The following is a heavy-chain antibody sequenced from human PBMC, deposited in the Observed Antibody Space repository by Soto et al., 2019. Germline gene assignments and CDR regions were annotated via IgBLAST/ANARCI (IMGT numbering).Heavy chain of an antibody. J-gene: IGHJ3*02. D-gene: IGHD3-3*01. Sequence: SETLSLTCSVSGGSISRGYYYWSWIRQPPGKGLDWIGNIYYSGNTYYNPSLKSRLIISIDTSKNQFSLKVGSVTAADTAVYYCATSPYYDFWSGYYPRDAFDICGQGTIVTGSS. V-gene: IGHV4-30-4*01. CDR1: GGSISRGYYY. CDR2: IYYSGNT. CDR3: ATSPYYDFWSGYYPRDAFDI.